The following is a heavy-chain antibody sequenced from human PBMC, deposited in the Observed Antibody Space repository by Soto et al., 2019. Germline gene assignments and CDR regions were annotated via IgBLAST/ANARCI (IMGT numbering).Heavy chain of an antibody. CDR2: ISAYNGNT. CDR1: GYTFTSYG. J-gene: IGHJ5*02. CDR3: ARVDYDFWNRPSNWFDP. D-gene: IGHD3-3*01. V-gene: IGHV1-18*01. Sequence: ASVKVSCKASGYTFTSYGISWVRQAPGQGLEWMGWISAYNGNTNYAQKLQGRVTMTTDTSTSTAYMELRSLRSDDTAVYYCARVDYDFWNRPSNWFDPWGQGTLVTVSS.